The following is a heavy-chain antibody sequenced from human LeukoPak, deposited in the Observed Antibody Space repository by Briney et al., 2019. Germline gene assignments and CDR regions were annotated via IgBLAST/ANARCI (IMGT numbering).Heavy chain of an antibody. CDR1: GFTFSDHY. J-gene: IGHJ6*02. CDR2: SRNKANSYTT. CDR3: ARTHMVSMDV. D-gene: IGHD3-10*01. Sequence: GGSLRLSCAASGFTFSDHYMDWVRQAPGKGLEWVGRSRNKANSYTTEYAASVKGRFTTSRDDSKNSLYLQMNSLKTEDTAVYYCARTHMVSMDVWGQGTTVTVSS. V-gene: IGHV3-72*01.